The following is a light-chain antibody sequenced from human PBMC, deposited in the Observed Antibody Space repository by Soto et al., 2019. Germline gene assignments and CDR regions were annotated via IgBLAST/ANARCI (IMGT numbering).Light chain of an antibody. J-gene: IGLJ3*02. CDR3: SSFASSNTWV. V-gene: IGLV2-8*01. CDR1: SSDVGAYNY. CDR2: EVT. Sequence: QSALTQPPSASGSPGQSVTISCTGTSSDVGAYNYVSWYQQHAGKAPKLVIYEVTKRPSGVPDRFSGSKSANTASLTVSGLQAADDAAYYCSSFASSNTWVFGGGTKLTVL.